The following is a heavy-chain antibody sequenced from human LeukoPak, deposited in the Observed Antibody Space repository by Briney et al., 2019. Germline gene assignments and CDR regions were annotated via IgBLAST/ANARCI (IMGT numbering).Heavy chain of an antibody. V-gene: IGHV3-7*03. D-gene: IGHD5-12*01. J-gene: IGHJ6*02. Sequence: GGSLRLSCAASGFTFSSYWMNWARQAPGKGLGWVASINHNGNVNYYVDSVKGRFTISRDNAKNSLYLQMSNLRAEDTAVCFCARGGGLDVWGQGATVTVSS. CDR1: GFTFSSYW. CDR3: ARGGGLDV. CDR2: INHNGNVN.